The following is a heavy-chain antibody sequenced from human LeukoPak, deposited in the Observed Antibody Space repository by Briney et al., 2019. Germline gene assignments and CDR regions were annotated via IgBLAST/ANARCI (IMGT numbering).Heavy chain of an antibody. CDR3: ARDIVVVPAAMDY. CDR2: ISTYDGNT. CDR1: GYTFTSYG. Sequence: ASVTVSCKASGYTFTSYGISWVRQAPGQGLEWMGWISTYDGNTNYAQELQGRVTMTTDTSTSTAYMELRSLRSDDTAVYYCARDIVVVPAAMDYWGQGTLVTVSS. J-gene: IGHJ4*02. V-gene: IGHV1-18*01. D-gene: IGHD2-2*01.